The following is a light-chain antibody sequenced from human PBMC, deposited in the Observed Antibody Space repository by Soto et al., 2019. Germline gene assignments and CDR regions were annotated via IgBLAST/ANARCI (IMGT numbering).Light chain of an antibody. Sequence: QSALTQPAAVSGSPGQSITISCTGTISDIGLYNYVSWYQQHPGKAPKLVIYEVSNRPSGVSDRFSGSKSDNTASLTISGLQAEDDANYYCSSFITISTLVFGAGTKLTVL. CDR2: EVS. J-gene: IGLJ1*01. V-gene: IGLV2-14*01. CDR3: SSFITISTLV. CDR1: ISDIGLYNY.